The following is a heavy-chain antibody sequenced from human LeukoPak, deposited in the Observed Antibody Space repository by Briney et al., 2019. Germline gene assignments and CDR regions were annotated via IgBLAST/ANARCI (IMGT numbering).Heavy chain of an antibody. Sequence: ASVKVSCKASGYTFTGYYMHWVRQAPGRGLEWMGWINPNSGGTNYAQKFQGRVTMTRDTSISTAYMELSRLRSDDTAVYYCARDIVVVPAAHHYYYYYMDVWGKGTTVTVSS. CDR3: ARDIVVVPAAHHYYYYYMDV. V-gene: IGHV1-2*02. CDR1: GYTFTGYY. CDR2: INPNSGGT. D-gene: IGHD2-2*01. J-gene: IGHJ6*03.